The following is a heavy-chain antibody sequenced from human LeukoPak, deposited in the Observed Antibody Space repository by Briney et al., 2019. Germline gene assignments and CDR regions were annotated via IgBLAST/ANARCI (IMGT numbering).Heavy chain of an antibody. CDR1: GASISRSDYF. CDR2: IYYSGST. CDR3: ARSSEYGDPFNY. D-gene: IGHD4-17*01. Sequence: SETLSLTCTVSGASISRSDYFWGWIRQPPGKGLEWIGSIYYSGSTYYSPSLKGRVTISVDTSKNQFSLKLNSVTAADTAVYYCARSSEYGDPFNYWGQGTLVAVSS. V-gene: IGHV4-39*01. J-gene: IGHJ4*02.